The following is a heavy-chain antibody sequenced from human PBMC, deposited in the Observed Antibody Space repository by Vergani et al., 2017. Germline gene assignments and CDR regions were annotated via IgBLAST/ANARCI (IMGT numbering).Heavy chain of an antibody. CDR2: IFPSGNS. CDR1: GDSITTGGFS. D-gene: IGHD3-16*02. V-gene: IGHV4-30-2*01. J-gene: IGHJ6*03. CDR3: ARASLRALVGYYYYMDV. Sequence: QVQLQQWGPGLLKPSETLSLTCAVSGDSITTGGFSWNWIRQPPGKGPEWIGYIFPSGNSDYNPSLKNRVSISLDKSKNQFSLWVNSVTAADTAVYFCARASLRALVGYYYYMDVWGKGKTVVVSS.